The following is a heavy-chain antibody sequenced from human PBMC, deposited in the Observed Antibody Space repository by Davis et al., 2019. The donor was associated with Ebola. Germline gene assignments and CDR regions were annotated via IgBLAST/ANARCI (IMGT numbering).Heavy chain of an antibody. D-gene: IGHD2-2*01. J-gene: IGHJ3*02. CDR2: ISFDGSEK. V-gene: IGHV3-30*04. Sequence: GESLKISCAASGFTFSTYPMHWVRQAPGKGLEWVRLISFDGSEKYYTPSVEGRFTISRDNSKDTLYLQMNGLRDEDTAVYFCSMLPAASYAFDIWGQGTKVTVSS. CDR1: GFTFSTYP. CDR3: SMLPAASYAFDI.